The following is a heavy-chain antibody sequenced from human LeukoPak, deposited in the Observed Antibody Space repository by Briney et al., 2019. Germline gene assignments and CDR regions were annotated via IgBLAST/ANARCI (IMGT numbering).Heavy chain of an antibody. D-gene: IGHD2-2*01. V-gene: IGHV1-69*13. CDR2: IIPIFGTA. Sequence: ASVKVSCKASGGTFSSCAISWVRQAPGQGLEWMGGIIPIFGTANYAQKFQGRVTITADESTSTAYMELSSLRSEDTAVYYCAREVVPAAMGYNWFDPWGQGTLVTVSS. CDR1: GGTFSSCA. J-gene: IGHJ5*02. CDR3: AREVVPAAMGYNWFDP.